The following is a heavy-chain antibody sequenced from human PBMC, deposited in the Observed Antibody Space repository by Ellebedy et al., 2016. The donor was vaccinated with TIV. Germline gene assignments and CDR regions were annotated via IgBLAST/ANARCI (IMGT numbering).Heavy chain of an antibody. D-gene: IGHD2-8*02. J-gene: IGHJ3*01. CDR3: ARDRGVGGAFDV. V-gene: IGHV3-11*01. CDR2: IISGGSHI. Sequence: GESLKISCAASGYRFSDYHMTWIRQAPGKGLEWVSYIISGGSHIYYADSVQGRFTTSRDNAENSLHLQMNSLRPEDTAIYYCARDRGVGGAFDVWGRGTMVSVSS. CDR1: GYRFSDYH.